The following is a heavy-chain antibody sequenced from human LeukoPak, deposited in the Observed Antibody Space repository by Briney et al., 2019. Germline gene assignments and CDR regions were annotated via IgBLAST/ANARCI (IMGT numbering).Heavy chain of an antibody. J-gene: IGHJ3*02. V-gene: IGHV3-30-3*01. CDR3: ARDSFIVAVGRDAFDI. CDR1: GFTFSSYS. D-gene: IGHD3-16*02. CDR2: ISYDGSNK. Sequence: PGRSLRLSCAASGFTFSSYSMHWVRQAPGKGLEWVAVISYDGSNKYYADSMKGRFTISRDNSKNTLYLQMNSLRAEDTAVYYCARDSFIVAVGRDAFDIWGQGTMVTVFS.